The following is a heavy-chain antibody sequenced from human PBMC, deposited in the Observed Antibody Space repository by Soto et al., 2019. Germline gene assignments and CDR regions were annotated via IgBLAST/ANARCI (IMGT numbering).Heavy chain of an antibody. Sequence: QVQLQQWGAGLLKPSETLSLTCAVYGGSFSPFYWSWIRQPPGKGLEWIGEINHSGSTNYNPSLKSRFTITVDTSKNQFSLKLISVTAAETAMYYCARGREYWGQGTLVTVSS. CDR2: INHSGST. CDR3: ARGREY. V-gene: IGHV4-34*01. J-gene: IGHJ4*02. CDR1: GGSFSPFY.